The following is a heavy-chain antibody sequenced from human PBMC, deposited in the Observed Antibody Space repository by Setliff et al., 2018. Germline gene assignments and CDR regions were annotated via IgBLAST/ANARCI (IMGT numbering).Heavy chain of an antibody. CDR2: ISTSGNT. V-gene: IGHV4-59*10. CDR1: GESFSNNY. J-gene: IGHJ5*02. D-gene: IGHD3-3*01. CDR3: AKVITVFGVVIMENWFDP. Sequence: SETLSLTCSVYGESFSNNYWSWIRQPAGKGLEWIGRISTSGNTNYNPSLKSRVTVSLDTSKNQFSLKLSSVTAADTAVYYCAKVITVFGVVIMENWFDPWGQGTLVTVSS.